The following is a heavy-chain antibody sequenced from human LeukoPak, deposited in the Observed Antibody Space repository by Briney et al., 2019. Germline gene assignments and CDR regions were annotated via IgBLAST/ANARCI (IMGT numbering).Heavy chain of an antibody. CDR2: TYYRSTWYN. CDR1: GDSVSSNSVT. Sequence: SQTLSLTCAISGDSVSSNSVTWSWIRQSPSRGLEWLVRTYYRSTWYNDYAVSVRGRITVNPDTSKNPFSLHLNSVTPEDMAVYYCARRLTQYDCFDPWGQGILVTVSS. V-gene: IGHV6-1*01. CDR3: ARRLTQYDCFDP. D-gene: IGHD2-2*01. J-gene: IGHJ5*02.